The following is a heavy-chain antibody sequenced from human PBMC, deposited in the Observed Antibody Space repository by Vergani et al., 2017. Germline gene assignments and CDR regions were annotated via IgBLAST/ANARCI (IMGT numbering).Heavy chain of an antibody. D-gene: IGHD5-24*01. J-gene: IGHJ5*02. CDR2: ISSSSSYI. CDR1: GSTFSSYS. Sequence: EVQLVESGGGLVKPGGSLRLSCAASGSTFSSYSMNWVRQAPGKGLEWVSSISSSSSYIYYAASVKGRFTISRDNAKNSLYLQMNILRAEDTAVYYCARDFVLATIGEWFDPWGQGTLVTVSS. V-gene: IGHV3-21*01. CDR3: ARDFVLATIGEWFDP.